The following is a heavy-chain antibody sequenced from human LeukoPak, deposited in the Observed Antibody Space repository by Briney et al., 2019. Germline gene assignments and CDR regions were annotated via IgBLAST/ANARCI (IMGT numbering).Heavy chain of an antibody. J-gene: IGHJ4*02. CDR1: GFTFSSYA. V-gene: IGHV3-30-3*01. CDR3: ASSKGPSGYDY. Sequence: PGGSLRLSCAASGFTFSSYAMHWVRQAPGKGLEWVAVISYDGSNKYYADSVKGRFTISRDNSKNTLYLQMNSLRAEDTAVYYCASSKGPSGYDYWGQGTLVTVSS. D-gene: IGHD5-12*01. CDR2: ISYDGSNK.